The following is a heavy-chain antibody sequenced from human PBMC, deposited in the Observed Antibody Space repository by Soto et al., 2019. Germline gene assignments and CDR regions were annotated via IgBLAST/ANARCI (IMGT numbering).Heavy chain of an antibody. V-gene: IGHV4-34*01. CDR1: GGSFSGYY. J-gene: IGHJ4*02. CDR3: ARGYGRHFDY. CDR2: INHSGST. D-gene: IGHD3-10*01. Sequence: QVQLQQWGAGLLKPSETLSLTCAVYGGSFSGYYWTWIRQPPGKGLEWIGEINHSGSTNYNPSLTSRVTISVDTSKTQFSLKLSSVTAADTAVYYCARGYGRHFDYWGQGTLVTVSS.